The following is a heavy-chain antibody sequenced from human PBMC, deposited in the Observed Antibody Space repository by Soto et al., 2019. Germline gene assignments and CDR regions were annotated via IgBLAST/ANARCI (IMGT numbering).Heavy chain of an antibody. Sequence: EVQLVESGGGLVQPGGSLRLSCAGSGFTFSDYKMIWVRQARGKGLEWVSYISSSGSPIYYADSVKGRFTNSRDKAKTSLYLQTNSLRDEDTSVYYCAAGYWYFDLWGRGTLVNVS. D-gene: IGHD3-10*01. CDR3: AAGYWYFDL. CDR1: GFTFSDYK. CDR2: ISSSGSPI. V-gene: IGHV3-48*02. J-gene: IGHJ2*01.